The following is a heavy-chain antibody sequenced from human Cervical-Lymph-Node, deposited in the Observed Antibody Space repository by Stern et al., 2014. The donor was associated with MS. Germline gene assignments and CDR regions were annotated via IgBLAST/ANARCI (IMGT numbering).Heavy chain of an antibody. CDR2: IYHSGST. J-gene: IGHJ2*01. Sequence: VQLEESGPRLVKPSGTLTLTCAVSGDSISSYNWWSWVRQPPGKGLEWIGEIYHSGSTNYNASLKSRVTISVDKSKNQFSLNLTSVTAADTAVYYCARTQWKLLETRLSAYFDLWGRGTLVTVSS. CDR3: ARTQWKLLETRLSAYFDL. D-gene: IGHD1-26*01. V-gene: IGHV4-4*02. CDR1: GDSISSYNW.